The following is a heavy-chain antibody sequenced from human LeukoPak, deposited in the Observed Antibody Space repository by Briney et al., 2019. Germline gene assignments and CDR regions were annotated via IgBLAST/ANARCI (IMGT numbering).Heavy chain of an antibody. D-gene: IGHD3-3*01. J-gene: IGHJ5*02. CDR2: IYYSGST. Sequence: PSETLSLTCTVSGGSISSYYWSWIRQPPGKGLEWIGYIYYSGSTNYNPSLKSRVTISVDTSKNQFSLKLSSVTAADTAVYYCARDRADFWSGYYGARFDPWGQGTLVTVSS. CDR3: ARDRADFWSGYYGARFDP. V-gene: IGHV4-59*01. CDR1: GGSISSYY.